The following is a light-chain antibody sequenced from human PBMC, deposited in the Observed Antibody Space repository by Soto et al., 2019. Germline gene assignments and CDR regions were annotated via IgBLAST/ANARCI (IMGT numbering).Light chain of an antibody. J-gene: IGLJ1*01. V-gene: IGLV2-8*01. Sequence: QSALTQPPSASGSPGQSVTISCTGTSSDVGTFNSVSWYQHHPGKAPKLMIYEVTKRPSGVPDRFSGSKSGNTASLTVSGLQADDEAHYYCSSYAGSDTYVFGTGTKVTVL. CDR1: SSDVGTFNS. CDR3: SSYAGSDTYV. CDR2: EVT.